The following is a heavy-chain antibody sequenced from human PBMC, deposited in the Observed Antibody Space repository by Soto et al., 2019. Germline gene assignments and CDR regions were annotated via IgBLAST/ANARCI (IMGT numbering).Heavy chain of an antibody. CDR2: ISSSSSTI. J-gene: IGHJ4*02. V-gene: IGHV3-48*02. CDR1: GFTFSTYN. CDR3: ARSPITTIVVALFDY. Sequence: EVQLVESGGGLVQPGGSLRLSCAASGFTFSTYNMNWVRQAPGKGLEWVSYISSSSSTIDYADSVMGRFIISRDNAKNSLYLQMNSLRDEDTAVYYCARSPITTIVVALFDYWGQGTLVTVSS. D-gene: IGHD3-22*01.